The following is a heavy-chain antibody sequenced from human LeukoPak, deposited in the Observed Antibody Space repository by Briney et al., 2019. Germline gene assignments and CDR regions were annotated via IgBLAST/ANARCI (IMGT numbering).Heavy chain of an antibody. V-gene: IGHV3-53*01. CDR1: GFTVSSNY. Sequence: PGGSLRLSCAASGFTVSSNYMSWVRQAPGKGLEWVSVIYSGGSTYYADSVKGRFTISRDNSKNTLYLQMNSLRAEDTAVYYCARAPPSDAFDIWGQGTMVTVSS. CDR3: ARAPPSDAFDI. J-gene: IGHJ3*02. CDR2: IYSGGST.